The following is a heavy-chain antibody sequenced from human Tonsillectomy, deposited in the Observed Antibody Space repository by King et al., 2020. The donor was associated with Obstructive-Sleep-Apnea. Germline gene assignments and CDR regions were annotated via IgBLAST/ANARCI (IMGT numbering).Heavy chain of an antibody. CDR2: IRYDGSNK. V-gene: IGHV3-30*02. Sequence: VQLVESGGGVVQPGRSLRLSFAASGFTFSSYGMHWVRQAPGKGLEWVACIRYDGSNKYYADSVKGRFTISRDNSKNTLYLQMNSLRAEDTAVYYCAKALGYSSSWPYYFDYWGQGTLVTVSS. CDR3: AKALGYSSSWPYYFDY. J-gene: IGHJ4*02. CDR1: GFTFSSYG. D-gene: IGHD6-13*01.